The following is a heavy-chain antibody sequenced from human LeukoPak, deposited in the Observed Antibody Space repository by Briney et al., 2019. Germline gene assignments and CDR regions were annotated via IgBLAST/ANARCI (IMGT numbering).Heavy chain of an antibody. CDR1: GYTFTSYY. Sequence: ASVKVSCKASGYTFTSYYMHWVRQAPVQGLEWMGIINPSGGSTSYAQKFQGRVTMTRDTSTSTVYMELSSLRSEDTAVYYCARTVLLWFGESTMFDYWGQGTLVTVSS. CDR3: ARTVLLWFGESTMFDY. CDR2: INPSGGST. V-gene: IGHV1-46*01. D-gene: IGHD3-10*01. J-gene: IGHJ4*02.